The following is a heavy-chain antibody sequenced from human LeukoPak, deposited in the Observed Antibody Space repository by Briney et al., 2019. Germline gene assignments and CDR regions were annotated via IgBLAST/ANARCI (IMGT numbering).Heavy chain of an antibody. J-gene: IGHJ4*02. V-gene: IGHV3-21*01. Sequence: GGSLRLSCAASGFTFSSFSMNWVRQAPGKGLEWVSSISSSSSSIYYADLVKGRFTISRDNAKNSLYLQMNSLRAEDTAVYYCARGGYFYGSGTYWDFDYWGQGTLVTVSS. D-gene: IGHD3-10*01. CDR2: ISSSSSSI. CDR1: GFTFSSFS. CDR3: ARGGYFYGSGTYWDFDY.